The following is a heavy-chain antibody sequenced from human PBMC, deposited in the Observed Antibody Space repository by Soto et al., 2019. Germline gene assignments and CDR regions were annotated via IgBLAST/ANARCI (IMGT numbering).Heavy chain of an antibody. J-gene: IGHJ5*02. CDR3: ARVPDR. Sequence: PSETLSLTCAVYGGSFSGYYWSWIRQPPGKGLEWIGYIYHSGSTYYNPSLKSRVTISVDRSKNQFSLKLSSVTAADTAVYYCARVPDRSGQGTLVTVSS. D-gene: IGHD2-2*01. CDR2: IYHSGST. CDR1: GGSFSGYY. V-gene: IGHV4-30-2*01.